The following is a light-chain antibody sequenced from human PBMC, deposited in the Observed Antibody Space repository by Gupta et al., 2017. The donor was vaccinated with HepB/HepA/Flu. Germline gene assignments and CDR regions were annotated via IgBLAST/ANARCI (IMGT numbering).Light chain of an antibody. J-gene: IGLJ2*01. V-gene: IGLV1-44*01. CDR1: SSNIGSNT. CDR3: STWDDGLNGVV. CDR2: SYN. Sequence: QSVLIQPPSASGTPGQRVTISCSGSSSNIGSNTVNWYQQVPGTAPRLLIYSYNHRPSGVPDRFSASKSGTSASLAISGLQSEDEAEYYCSTWDDGLNGVVFGGGTKLTVL.